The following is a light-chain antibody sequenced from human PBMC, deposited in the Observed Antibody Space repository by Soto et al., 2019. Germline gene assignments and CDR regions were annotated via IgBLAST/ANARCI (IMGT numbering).Light chain of an antibody. J-gene: IGLJ3*02. CDR2: EVT. Sequence: QSALTQPTSASGSPGQSVTISCTGTSSDVGGYNYVSWYQQYPGRAPKLMIYEVTKWPSGVPDRFSGSKSGNTASLTVSGLQAEDEADYYCSSYAASNNFYFVFGGGTKLTVL. CDR3: SSYAASNNFYFV. V-gene: IGLV2-8*01. CDR1: SSDVGGYNY.